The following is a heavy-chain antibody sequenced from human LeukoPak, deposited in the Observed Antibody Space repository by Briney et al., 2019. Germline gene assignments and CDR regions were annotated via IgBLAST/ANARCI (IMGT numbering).Heavy chain of an antibody. V-gene: IGHV1-69*13. J-gene: IGHJ4*02. CDR3: ARGLHGDYGYFDY. CDR1: GGTFTSYA. D-gene: IGHD4-17*01. CDR2: VIPMFATA. Sequence: ASVTLSCTASGGTFTSYAISWVRQAPGQGLEWMGGVIPMFATANYAPKFQDRVAITADESTSTAYMELRSLRSEDTAVYHCARGLHGDYGYFDYWGQGTLVTVSS.